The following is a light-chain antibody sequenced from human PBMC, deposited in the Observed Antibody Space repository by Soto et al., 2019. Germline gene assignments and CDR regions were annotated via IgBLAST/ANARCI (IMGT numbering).Light chain of an antibody. V-gene: IGKV4-1*01. CDR3: HQYYSSPWT. CDR1: QSVTTY. Sequence: EIVLTQSPATLSLSPGERATLSCRASQSVTTYLAWYQQKPGQPPKLLIYWASTRDSGVPDRFSGSGSGTDFTLTISSLQAEDVAVYYCHQYYSSPWTFGQGTRVEIK. J-gene: IGKJ1*01. CDR2: WAS.